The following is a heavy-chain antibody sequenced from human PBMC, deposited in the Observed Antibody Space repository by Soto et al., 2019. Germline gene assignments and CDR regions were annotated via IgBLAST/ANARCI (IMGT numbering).Heavy chain of an antibody. Sequence: EVQLVESGGGLVQPGGSLRLSCAASGFTFSSYWMHWVRQVPGKGLVWVARTDEYGSTINYADSVKGRFTISRDNAKNTLSLEMNRRRGEDPALYDVTRHIGGRGAFWGQGSLVTVSS. V-gene: IGHV3-74*01. D-gene: IGHD3-16*01. J-gene: IGHJ4*02. CDR1: GFTFSSYW. CDR2: TDEYGSTI. CDR3: TRHIGGRGAF.